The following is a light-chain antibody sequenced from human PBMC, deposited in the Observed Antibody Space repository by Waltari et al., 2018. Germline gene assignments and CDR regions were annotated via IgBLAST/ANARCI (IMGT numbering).Light chain of an antibody. CDR3: QTWGTGILV. V-gene: IGLV4-69*01. CDR2: VNSDGSH. Sequence: QLVLTQSPSASASLGASVKITCTLSSGHSSNVVAWHQQQPEKSPRYLMKVNSDGSHSKGDGIPDRFSGSSSGAERYLTISSLQSDDEADYYCQTWGTGILVFGGGTRLTVL. J-gene: IGLJ3*02. CDR1: SGHSSNV.